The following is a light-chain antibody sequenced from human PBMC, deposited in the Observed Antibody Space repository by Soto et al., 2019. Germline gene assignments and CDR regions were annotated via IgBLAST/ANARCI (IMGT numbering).Light chain of an antibody. Sequence: DIQMTQSPSTLSASVGDRVTITCRASQRISSWLAWYQQKPGKAPNLLIYKASTLQSGVPSRFSGSGSGTEFTLTISSLQPDEFATYYCQQYNNYSGGAFGQGTKVEIK. J-gene: IGKJ1*01. CDR2: KAS. V-gene: IGKV1-5*03. CDR3: QQYNNYSGGA. CDR1: QRISSW.